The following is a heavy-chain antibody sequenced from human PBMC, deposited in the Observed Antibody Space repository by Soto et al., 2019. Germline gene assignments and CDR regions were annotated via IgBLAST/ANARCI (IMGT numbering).Heavy chain of an antibody. CDR1: GFTFSSYA. Sequence: GGSLRLSCAACGFTFSSYAMSWVRQAPGKGLEWVSAISGSGGSTYYADSVKGRFTISRDNSKNTLYLQMNSLRAEDTAVYYCARSSIAARGRFDYWGHGTLVTVSS. V-gene: IGHV3-23*01. D-gene: IGHD6-6*01. CDR2: ISGSGGST. J-gene: IGHJ4*01. CDR3: ARSSIAARGRFDY.